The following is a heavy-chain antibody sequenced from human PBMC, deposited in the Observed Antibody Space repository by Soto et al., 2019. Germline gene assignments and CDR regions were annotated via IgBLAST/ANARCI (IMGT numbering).Heavy chain of an antibody. J-gene: IGHJ2*01. CDR1: GFTFNTYG. Sequence: QVQLVESGGGVVQPGRSLGLSCAASGFTFNTYGMHWVRQAPGKGLEWVAAISYDGINKYYVDSVKGRFTISRDNSKNTLYVQMISLRAEDTALYYCARSPQPTRGIHWYFDLWGRGILVTVSS. CDR2: ISYDGINK. D-gene: IGHD1-26*01. V-gene: IGHV3-30*03. CDR3: ARSPQPTRGIHWYFDL.